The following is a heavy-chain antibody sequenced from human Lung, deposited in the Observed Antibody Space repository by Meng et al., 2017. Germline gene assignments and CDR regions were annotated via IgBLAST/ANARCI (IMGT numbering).Heavy chain of an antibody. Sequence: PLQATGPDLCTPSRPVPPTSLSFVDAPGSVVSYWTRIRPSHGKGLECIGRINTNGLTHYNPALESRVTISADTSKIQISLKLTSVTAADTAVYYCARDGGVGSRQRLKETSRKHFDLWGRGTLVTVSS. CDR2: INTNGLT. CDR1: VDAPGSVVSY. D-gene: IGHD3-10*01. CDR3: ARDGGVGSRQRLKETSRKHFDL. V-gene: IGHV4-61*02. J-gene: IGHJ2*01.